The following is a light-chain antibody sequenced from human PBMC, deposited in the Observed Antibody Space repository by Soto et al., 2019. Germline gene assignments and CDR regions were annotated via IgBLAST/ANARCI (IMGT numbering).Light chain of an antibody. Sequence: EIVLTQSPGTLSLSPGERATLSCRASQSVSRRYLAWYQQNPGQPPRLLIYGASSRATGIPARFSGSGSGTDFTLTISRLEPEDFAVFYCQHYDSLPITFGQGTRLEIK. V-gene: IGKV3-20*01. J-gene: IGKJ5*01. CDR3: QHYDSLPIT. CDR2: GAS. CDR1: QSVSRRY.